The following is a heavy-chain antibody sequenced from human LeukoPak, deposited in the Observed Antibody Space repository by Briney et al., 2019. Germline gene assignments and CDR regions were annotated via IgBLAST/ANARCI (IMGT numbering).Heavy chain of an antibody. J-gene: IGHJ4*02. CDR3: AKLLGDVTTLDY. CDR2: INPDGSMK. CDR1: GFIFSRSS. D-gene: IGHD3-16*01. Sequence: GESLRLSCAGSGFIFSRSSMTWVRQSPGKGLEWVATINPDGSMKWYLDSVNGRFAISRDNSDNAVFLQMNSLRVEDMAVYYCAKLLGDVTTLDYWGPGILVTVSS. V-gene: IGHV3-7*01.